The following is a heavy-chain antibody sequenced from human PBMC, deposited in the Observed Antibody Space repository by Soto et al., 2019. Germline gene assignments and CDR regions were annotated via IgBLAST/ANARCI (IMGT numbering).Heavy chain of an antibody. J-gene: IGHJ5*02. Sequence: GGSLRLSCAASGFTVSSNYMSWVRQAPGKGLEWVSVIYSGGSTYYADSVKGRFTISRDDSKNTLYLQMNSLRAEDTAVYYCARGSGINWFDPWGQGTLVTVSS. CDR1: GFTVSSNY. V-gene: IGHV3-53*01. CDR2: IYSGGST. CDR3: ARGSGINWFDP. D-gene: IGHD3-10*01.